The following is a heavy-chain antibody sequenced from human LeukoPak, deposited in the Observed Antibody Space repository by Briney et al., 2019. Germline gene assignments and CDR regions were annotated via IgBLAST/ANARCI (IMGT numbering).Heavy chain of an antibody. CDR2: IYYSGST. V-gene: IGHV4-39*01. Sequence: SETLSLTCTVPGGSISSSSYYWGWIRQPPWKGLEWIGSIYYSGSTYYNPSLKSRVTISVDTSKNQFSLKLSSVTAADTAVYYCARHSITIFGVVPFDYWGQGTLVTVSS. CDR1: GGSISSSSYY. D-gene: IGHD3-3*01. CDR3: ARHSITIFGVVPFDY. J-gene: IGHJ4*02.